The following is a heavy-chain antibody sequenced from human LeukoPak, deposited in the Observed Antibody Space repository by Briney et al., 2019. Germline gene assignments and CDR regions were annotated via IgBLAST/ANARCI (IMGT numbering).Heavy chain of an antibody. CDR3: ARGSDYCSSTSCLENWFDP. D-gene: IGHD2-2*01. V-gene: IGHV4-59*01. CDR2: IYYSGST. CDR1: GCSISSYY. Sequence: SETLSLTCTVSGCSISSYYWSWIRQPPGKGLEWIGYIYYSGSTNYNPSLKSRVTISVDTSKNQFSLKLSSVTAADTAVYYCARGSDYCSSTSCLENWFDPWGQGTLVTVSS. J-gene: IGHJ5*02.